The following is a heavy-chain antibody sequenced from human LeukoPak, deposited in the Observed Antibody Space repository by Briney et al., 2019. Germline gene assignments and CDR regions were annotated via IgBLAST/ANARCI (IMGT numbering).Heavy chain of an antibody. CDR3: ARDGRYFQH. Sequence: GGSLRLSCAASGFTFSSYGMTWVRQAPGKGLEWVSAVTGSGGNTYYADSVKGRFTISRDNSQNTLYLQMNSLRAEDTAVYYCARDGRYFQHWGQGTLVTVSA. V-gene: IGHV3-23*01. CDR2: VTGSGGNT. CDR1: GFTFSSYG. J-gene: IGHJ1*01.